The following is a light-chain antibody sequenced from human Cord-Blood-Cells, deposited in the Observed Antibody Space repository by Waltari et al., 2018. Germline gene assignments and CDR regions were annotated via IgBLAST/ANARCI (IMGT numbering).Light chain of an antibody. CDR3: QQSYSTPLT. J-gene: IGKJ4*01. V-gene: IGKV1-39*01. CDR2: AAS. Sequence: DIQMTQSPSSLSASVGDRVTITCQASQSISSYLNWYQQKPGKAPKLLIYAASSLQSGVPSRFSGSGTDTDFTLTISSLQPEDFATYYWQQSYSTPLTFGGGTKVEIK. CDR1: QSISSY.